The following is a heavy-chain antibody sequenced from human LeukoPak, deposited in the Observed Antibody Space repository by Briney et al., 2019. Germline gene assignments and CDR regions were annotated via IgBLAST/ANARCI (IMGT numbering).Heavy chain of an antibody. J-gene: IGHJ4*02. CDR1: GFTFSGHW. CDR3: ARQDPELAY. V-gene: IGHV3-7*01. CDR2: INQGGSDK. D-gene: IGHD1-26*01. Sequence: PGGSLRLSCAASGFTFSGHWMSWVRQAPGKGLEWVANINQGGSDKYYVDSVKGRFTISRDNANNLLYLQMNSLRGEDTAVYYCARQDPELAYWGQGTLVTVSS.